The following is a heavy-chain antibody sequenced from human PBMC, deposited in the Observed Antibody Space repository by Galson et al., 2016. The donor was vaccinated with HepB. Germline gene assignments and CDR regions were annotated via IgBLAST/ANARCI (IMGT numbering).Heavy chain of an antibody. CDR1: GGSISSGSNF. V-gene: IGHV4-39*01. Sequence: SETLSLTCTVSGGSISSGSNFWGWIRQPPGKGLEWIGNIYYSGSTYYNPSLKSRVTISVDTSNNQFSLNLTSVTAADTAVYYCARQGGYYDILTGYYGVWSFDYWGQGTLVTVSS. D-gene: IGHD3-9*01. J-gene: IGHJ4*02. CDR3: ARQGGYYDILTGYYGVWSFDY. CDR2: IYYSGST.